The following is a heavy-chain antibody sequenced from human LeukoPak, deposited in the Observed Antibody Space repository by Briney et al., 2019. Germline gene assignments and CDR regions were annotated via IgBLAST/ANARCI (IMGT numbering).Heavy chain of an antibody. CDR1: GGSISSYY. Sequence: SETLSLTCTVSGGSISSYYWSWIRQPPGKGLEWTGYIYYSGSTNYNPSLKSRVTISVDTSKNQFSLKLSSVTAADTAVYYCAGGYIYGSTYYYMDVWGKGTTVTISS. V-gene: IGHV4-59*01. D-gene: IGHD5-18*01. CDR2: IYYSGST. CDR3: AGGYIYGSTYYYMDV. J-gene: IGHJ6*03.